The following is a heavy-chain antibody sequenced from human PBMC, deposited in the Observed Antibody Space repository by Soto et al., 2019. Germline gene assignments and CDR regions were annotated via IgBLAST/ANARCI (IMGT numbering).Heavy chain of an antibody. CDR2: ISAYNGNT. J-gene: IGHJ4*02. Sequence: ASVKVSCKASGYTFTSYGISWVRQAPGQGLEWMGWISAYNGNTNYAQRLQGRVTMTTDTSMSTAYMELRSLRSDDSAVYYCAKWGQGPASGPNFDFWGQGTLVTVSS. D-gene: IGHD6-13*01. CDR1: GYTFTSYG. V-gene: IGHV1-18*01. CDR3: AKWGQGPASGPNFDF.